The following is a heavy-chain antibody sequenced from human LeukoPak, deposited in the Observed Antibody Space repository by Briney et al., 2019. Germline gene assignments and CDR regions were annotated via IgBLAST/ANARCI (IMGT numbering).Heavy chain of an antibody. CDR3: ARGQAGSGWDY. D-gene: IGHD6-19*01. V-gene: IGHV6-1*01. J-gene: IGHJ4*02. CDR2: TYYRSTWYN. CDR1: GDSVSSNSVT. Sequence: SQTLSLTCAISGDSVSSNSVTWNWIRQSPSRGLEWLGRTYYRSTWYNDYAVSVRGRITINPDTSKNQFSLQLNSVTPEDTAVYYCARGQAGSGWDYWGQGTLVTVSS.